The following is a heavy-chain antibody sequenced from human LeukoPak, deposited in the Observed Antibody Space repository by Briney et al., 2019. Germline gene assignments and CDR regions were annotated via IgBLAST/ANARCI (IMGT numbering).Heavy chain of an antibody. CDR1: GYTFTAYY. CDR3: ARGTGRFDY. Sequence: ASVKVSCKASGYTFTAYYLHWVRQAPGQGLEWTGWINPNTGGAKYAQKFQGRLTMTRDTSINTVYMGLSRLRSEDTAVYYCARGTGRFDYWGQGTLVTVSS. CDR2: INPNTGGA. V-gene: IGHV1-2*02. J-gene: IGHJ4*02.